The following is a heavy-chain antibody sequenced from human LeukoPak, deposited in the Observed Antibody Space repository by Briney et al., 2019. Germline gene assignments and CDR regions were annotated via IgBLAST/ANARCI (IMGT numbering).Heavy chain of an antibody. CDR1: GFPFSSYW. V-gene: IGHV3-7*01. CDR2: IKQDGSEK. CDR3: ARWHTLDV. Sequence: GSLRLSCAASGFPFSSYWMSWVRQAPGKGLEWVANIKQDGSEKYFLDSVKGRFTISRDNAKNSLYLQMNSLRAEDTAVYYCARWHTLDVWGQGTTVIVSS. D-gene: IGHD2-2*02. J-gene: IGHJ6*02.